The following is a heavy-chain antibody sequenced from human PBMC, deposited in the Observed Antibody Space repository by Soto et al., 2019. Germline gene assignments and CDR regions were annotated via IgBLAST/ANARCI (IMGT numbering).Heavy chain of an antibody. D-gene: IGHD3-22*01. CDR3: ARDLYYDSSGYYYGWFDP. J-gene: IGHJ5*02. CDR1: GCSINTYY. CDR2: IYYSGST. V-gene: IGHV4-59*01. Sequence: SETLSLTCTFSGCSINTYYWSWIRQPPGKGLEWIGYIYYSGSTNYNPSLKSRVTISVDTSKNQFSLKLSSVTAADTAVYYCARDLYYDSSGYYYGWFDPWGQGTLVTVSS.